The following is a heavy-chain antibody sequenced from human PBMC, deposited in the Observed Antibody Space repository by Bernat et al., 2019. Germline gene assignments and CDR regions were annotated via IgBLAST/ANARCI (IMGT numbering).Heavy chain of an antibody. CDR1: GGSISSSSYY. CDR2: IYYSGST. V-gene: IGHV4-39*01. D-gene: IGHD6-13*01. Sequence: QLQLQESGPGLVKPSETLSLTCTVSGGSISSSSYYWGWIRQPPGKGREWIGSIYYSGSTYYNPSLKSRVTISVDTSKNQFSLKLSSVTAADTAVYYCARVKAAALYFDYWGQGTLVTVSS. CDR3: ARVKAAALYFDY. J-gene: IGHJ4*02.